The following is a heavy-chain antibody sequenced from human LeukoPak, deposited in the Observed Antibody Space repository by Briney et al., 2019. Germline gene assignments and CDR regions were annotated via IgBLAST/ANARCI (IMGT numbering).Heavy chain of an antibody. CDR2: IYYSGST. V-gene: IGHV4-59*08. Sequence: SETLSLTCTVSGGSMSPYHWGWIRQPPGKGLEWTGYIYYSGSTNYNPSLNSRVTISVDTSKNQFSLRLSSVTAADTAIYYCARAVSGRFDYWGQGTLVAVSS. J-gene: IGHJ4*02. CDR1: GGSMSPYH. CDR3: ARAVSGRFDY. D-gene: IGHD6-19*01.